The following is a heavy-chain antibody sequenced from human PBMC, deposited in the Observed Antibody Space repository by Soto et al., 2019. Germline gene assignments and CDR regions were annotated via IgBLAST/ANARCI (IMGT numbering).Heavy chain of an antibody. J-gene: IGHJ4*02. CDR3: ARLPYGGNPLWYCDY. V-gene: IGHV4-59*08. Sequence: PSETLSLTCTVSGGSISSYYWSWIRQPPGKGLEWIGYIYYSGSTNYNPSLKSRVTISVDTSKNQFSLKLSSVTAADTAVYYCARLPYGGNPLWYCDYWGLGTLVTVS. D-gene: IGHD4-17*01. CDR2: IYYSGST. CDR1: GGSISSYY.